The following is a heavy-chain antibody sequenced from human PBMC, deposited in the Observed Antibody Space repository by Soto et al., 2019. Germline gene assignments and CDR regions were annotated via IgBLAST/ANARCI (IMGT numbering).Heavy chain of an antibody. CDR3: ASKYGSGSYYVDY. V-gene: IGHV4-4*03. J-gene: IGHJ4*02. CDR2: IYHSGDT. Sequence: RRETLSLTCAVSGVSISSSNWWSWVRQPPGKGLEWIGEIYHSGDTNYNPSLKSRVTISVDKSKNQFSLKLNSVTAADTAVYYCASKYGSGSYYVDYWGQGTLVTASS. CDR1: GVSISSSNW. D-gene: IGHD3-10*01.